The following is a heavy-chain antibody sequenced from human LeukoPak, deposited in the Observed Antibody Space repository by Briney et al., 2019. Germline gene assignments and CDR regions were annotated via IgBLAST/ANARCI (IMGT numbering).Heavy chain of an antibody. V-gene: IGHV4-34*01. CDR2: INHSGST. D-gene: IGHD6-19*01. CDR1: GGSFSGYY. J-gene: IGHJ4*02. CDR3: ARRPGWYGGFDY. Sequence: PSETLSLTCAVYGGSFSGYYWSWIRQPPGKGLEWIGEINHSGSTNYNPSLKSRVTISVDTSKNQFSLKLSSVTAADTAVYYCARRPGWYGGFDYWGQGTLVTVSS.